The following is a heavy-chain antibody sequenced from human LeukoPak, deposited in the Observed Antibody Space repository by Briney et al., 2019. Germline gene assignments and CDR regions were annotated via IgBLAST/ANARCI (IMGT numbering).Heavy chain of an antibody. CDR2: ISGSGGST. Sequence: PGGSLRLSCAASGFTFGSYEMNWVRQAPGKGLEWVSAISGSGGSTYYADSVKGRFTISRDNSKNTLYLQMNSLRAEDTAVYYCAKVFRRVVVVPFDYWGQGTLVTVSS. J-gene: IGHJ4*02. CDR3: AKVFRRVVVVPFDY. CDR1: GFTFGSYE. D-gene: IGHD3-22*01. V-gene: IGHV3-23*01.